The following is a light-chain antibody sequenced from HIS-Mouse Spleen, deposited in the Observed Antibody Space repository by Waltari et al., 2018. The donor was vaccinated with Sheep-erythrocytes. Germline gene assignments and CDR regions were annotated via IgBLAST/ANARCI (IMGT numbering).Light chain of an antibody. CDR3: AAWDDSLNGVV. Sequence: GQRVTISCSGSSPNIGSNTVNWYQQLPGTAPKLLIHSNNQRPSGVPDRFSGSKSGTSASLAISGLQSEDEADYYCAAWDDSLNGVVFGGGTKLTVL. CDR1: SPNIGSNT. CDR2: SNN. J-gene: IGLJ2*01. V-gene: IGLV1-44*01.